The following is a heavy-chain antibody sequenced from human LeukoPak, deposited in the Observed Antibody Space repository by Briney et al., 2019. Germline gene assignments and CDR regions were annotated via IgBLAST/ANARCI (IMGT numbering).Heavy chain of an antibody. Sequence: ASVKVSCKAPGYTFTSYYMHWVRQAPGQGLEWMGIISPSGGSTSYAQKFQGRVTITADESTSTAYMELSSLRSEDTAVYYCARDRRRYYDSSGYYMGGYNWFDPWGQGTLVTVSS. D-gene: IGHD3-22*01. CDR3: ARDRRRYYDSSGYYMGGYNWFDP. CDR2: ISPSGGST. CDR1: GYTFTSYY. J-gene: IGHJ5*02. V-gene: IGHV1-46*01.